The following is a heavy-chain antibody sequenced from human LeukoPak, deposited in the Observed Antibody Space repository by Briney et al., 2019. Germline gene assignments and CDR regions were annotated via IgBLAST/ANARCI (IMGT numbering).Heavy chain of an antibody. CDR3: ARDRADITGTTEDDAFDI. CDR2: IYYSGST. J-gene: IGHJ3*02. D-gene: IGHD1-7*01. V-gene: IGHV4-59*01. CDR1: GGSISSYY. Sequence: SETLSLTCTVSGGSISSYYWSWIRQPPGKGLEWIGYIYYSGSTNYNPSLKSRVTISVDTSKNQFSLKLSSVTAADTAVYYCARDRADITGTTEDDAFDIWGQGTMVTVSS.